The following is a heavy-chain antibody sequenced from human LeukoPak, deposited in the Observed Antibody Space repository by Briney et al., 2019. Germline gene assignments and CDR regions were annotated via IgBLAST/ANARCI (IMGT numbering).Heavy chain of an antibody. CDR3: AASLMVTTIVYYYYYGMDV. V-gene: IGHV4-59*08. D-gene: IGHD2-21*02. J-gene: IGHJ6*01. Sequence: SDNLSLTCTVSGGSISRYYWSWIRQPSGKGLEWIGYIYYSGSNNYNPSLKSRVTISVHTSKNQFSLKLSSVTAADTAVYYCAASLMVTTIVYYYYYGMDVWGQGTTVTVSS. CDR1: GGSISRYY. CDR2: IYYSGSN.